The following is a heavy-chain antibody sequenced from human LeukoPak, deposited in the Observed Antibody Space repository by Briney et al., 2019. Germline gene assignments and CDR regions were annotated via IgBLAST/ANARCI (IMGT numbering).Heavy chain of an antibody. CDR3: ATEYCSGGSCYSGIFDY. CDR2: ISGSGGNT. V-gene: IGHV3-23*01. J-gene: IGHJ4*02. D-gene: IGHD2-15*01. CDR1: GFTFSNYA. Sequence: GGSLRLSCAASGFTFSNYAMSWVRQAPGKGLEWVSSISGSGGNTYYADSVKGRFTISRDNSKNTLYLQMNSLRAEDTALYHCATEYCSGGSCYSGIFDYWGQGTLVTVSS.